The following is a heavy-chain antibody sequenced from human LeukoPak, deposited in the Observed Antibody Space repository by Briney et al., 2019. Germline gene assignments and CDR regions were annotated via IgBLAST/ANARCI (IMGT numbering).Heavy chain of an antibody. J-gene: IGHJ4*02. CDR3: ARDRGLYYYNSRGYYHDY. V-gene: IGHV3-53*01. CDR2: IYSSGST. D-gene: IGHD3-22*01. CDR1: GFTVSSNY. Sequence: GGSLRLSCAVSGFTVSSNYMSWVRQAPGKGLEWVSVIYSSGSTYYTDSVKGRFTISRDSSKNTLYLQMNSLRAEDTAVYYCARDRGLYYYNSRGYYHDYWGQGTLVTVSS.